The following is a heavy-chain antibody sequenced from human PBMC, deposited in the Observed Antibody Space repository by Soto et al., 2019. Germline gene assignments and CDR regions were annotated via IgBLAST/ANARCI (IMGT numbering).Heavy chain of an antibody. CDR3: ARSGYSSSWYYAFDY. V-gene: IGHV1-69*06. CDR2: IIPIFGTA. CDR1: GGTFSSYA. J-gene: IGHJ4*02. D-gene: IGHD6-13*01. Sequence: SVKVSCKASGGTFSSYAISWVRQAPGQGLEWMGGIIPIFGTANYAQKFQGRVTITADKSTSTAYMELSSLRSEDTAVYYCARSGYSSSWYYAFDYWGQGTLVTVSS.